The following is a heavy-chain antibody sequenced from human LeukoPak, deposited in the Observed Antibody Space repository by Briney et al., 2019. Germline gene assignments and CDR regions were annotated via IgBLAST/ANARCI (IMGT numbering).Heavy chain of an antibody. D-gene: IGHD6-13*01. Sequence: GASVKVSCKASGYTFTSYGISWVRQAPGQGLEWMGWISAYNGNTNYAQKLQGRVTMTTDTSTSTAYMELRSLRSDDTAVYYCARDWGGKSSSSVGIDYWGQGTLVTVSS. CDR3: ARDWGGKSSSSVGIDY. CDR2: ISAYNGNT. CDR1: GYTFTSYG. V-gene: IGHV1-18*01. J-gene: IGHJ4*02.